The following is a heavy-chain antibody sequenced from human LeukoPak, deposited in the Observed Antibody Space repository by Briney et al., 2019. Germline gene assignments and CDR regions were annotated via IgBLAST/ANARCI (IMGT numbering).Heavy chain of an antibody. V-gene: IGHV5-51*01. CDR3: ARSTSWIQLWSEYHFDY. J-gene: IGHJ4*02. D-gene: IGHD5-18*01. CDR1: GCGFTNYW. CDR2: IDPGDAHT. Sequence: GEALLSPCHGSGCGFTNYWICWVRQMPGTRVEWMGIIDPGDAHTRYSPSVQGQVTLSADKSIRTAYMQRSSLKASDTAMYYCARSTSWIQLWSEYHFDYWGQGALVTVSS.